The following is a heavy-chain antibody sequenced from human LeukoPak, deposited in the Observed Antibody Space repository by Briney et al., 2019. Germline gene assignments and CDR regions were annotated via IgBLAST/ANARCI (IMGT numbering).Heavy chain of an antibody. J-gene: IGHJ6*03. Sequence: ASVKVSCKASGYTFTSYDINWVRQATGQGLEWMGWMNPNSGNTGYAQKFQGRVTITRNTSISTAYMELGSLRSEDTAVYYCARGLQINSSSWLYYYYYYYMDVWGKGTTVTISS. CDR1: GYTFTSYD. CDR2: MNPNSGNT. D-gene: IGHD6-13*01. CDR3: ARGLQINSSSWLYYYYYYYMDV. V-gene: IGHV1-8*03.